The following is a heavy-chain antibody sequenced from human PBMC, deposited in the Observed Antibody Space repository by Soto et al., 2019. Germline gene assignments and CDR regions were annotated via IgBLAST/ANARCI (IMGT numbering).Heavy chain of an antibody. CDR1: GGSISSYY. V-gene: IGHV4-59*01. CDR2: IYYSGST. Sequence: SETLSLTCTVSGGSISSYYWSWIRQPPGKGLEWIGYIYYSGSTNYNPSLKSRVTISVDTSKNQFSLKLSSVTAADTAVYYCARDQRDGIVAPGGFDPWGQGTLVNVSS. CDR3: ARDQRDGIVAPGGFDP. D-gene: IGHD1-26*01. J-gene: IGHJ5*02.